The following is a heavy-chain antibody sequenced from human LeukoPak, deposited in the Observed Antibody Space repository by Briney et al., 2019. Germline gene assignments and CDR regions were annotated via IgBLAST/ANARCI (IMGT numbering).Heavy chain of an antibody. CDR1: GGSISSYY. J-gene: IGHJ4*02. D-gene: IGHD2-2*01. CDR3: ARVGVVVPAAINYFDY. CDR2: IYSSGNT. V-gene: IGHV4-59*08. Sequence: SETLSLTCTVSGGSISSYYWGWIRQPPGKGLEWIGYIYSSGNTNYNPSLESRVTISVDTSKNQFSLKLSSVTAADTAVYYCARVGVVVPAAINYFDYWGQGTLVTVSS.